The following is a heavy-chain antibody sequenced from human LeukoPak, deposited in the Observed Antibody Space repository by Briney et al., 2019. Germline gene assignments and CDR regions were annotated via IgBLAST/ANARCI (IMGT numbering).Heavy chain of an antibody. CDR1: GFTFSNNV. Sequence: GGSLRLSCEASGFTFSNNVMTWVRQVPGKGPEWVSYISANGDVTYYADSVKGRFTISRDNSNNTLYLQMNSLRAEDAAVYFCAKPPGLVGVGDYWGQGTLVTVSS. V-gene: IGHV3-23*01. D-gene: IGHD1-26*01. CDR3: AKPPGLVGVGDY. J-gene: IGHJ4*02. CDR2: ISANGDVT.